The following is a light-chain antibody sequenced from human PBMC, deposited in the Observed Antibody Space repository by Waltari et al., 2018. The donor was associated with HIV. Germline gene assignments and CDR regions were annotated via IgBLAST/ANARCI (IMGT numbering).Light chain of an antibody. Sequence: DIQMTQSPSTLSASVGDRVTITCRASQSIGTWLAWYQQKPGKAPNVLIYKASTLKSGVPSRFSGSGSGAEFTLTISSLQPEDFATYYCQQFSTYSRTFGQGTKVEIK. V-gene: IGKV1-5*03. J-gene: IGKJ1*01. CDR2: KAS. CDR3: QQFSTYSRT. CDR1: QSIGTW.